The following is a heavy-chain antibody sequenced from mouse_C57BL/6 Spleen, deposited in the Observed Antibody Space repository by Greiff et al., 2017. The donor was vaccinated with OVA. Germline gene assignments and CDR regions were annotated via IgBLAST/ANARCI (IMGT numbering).Heavy chain of an antibody. V-gene: IGHV1-69*01. CDR3: ANYYGSSPFAY. CDR2: IDPSDSYT. D-gene: IGHD1-1*01. Sequence: VQLQQSGAELVMPGASVKLSCKASGYTFTSYWMHWVKQRPGQGLEWIGEIDPSDSYTNYNQKFKGKSTLTVDKSSSTAYMQLSSLTSEDSAVYYCANYYGSSPFAYWGQGTLVTVSA. J-gene: IGHJ3*01. CDR1: GYTFTSYW.